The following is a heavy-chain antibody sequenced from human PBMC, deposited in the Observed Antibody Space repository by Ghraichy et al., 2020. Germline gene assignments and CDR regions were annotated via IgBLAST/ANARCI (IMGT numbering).Heavy chain of an antibody. CDR2: VRSNGITT. CDR3: ARPAGSGSHSGGFEY. V-gene: IGHV3-23*01. J-gene: IGHJ4*02. D-gene: IGHD3-10*01. CDR1: GFTFSNYG. Sequence: GGSLRLSCAASGFTFSNYGMSWVRQAPGKGLEWVSAVRSNGITTFYADSVKGRFIVSRDNSKNPLYLQMNSLRAEDTALYYCARPAGSGSHSGGFEYWGQGTLVTVSS.